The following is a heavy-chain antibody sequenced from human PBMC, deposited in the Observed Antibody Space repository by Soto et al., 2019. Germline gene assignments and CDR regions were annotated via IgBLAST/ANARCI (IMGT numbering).Heavy chain of an antibody. Sequence: EVLLLESGGGLVQPGGSLRLSCEASGFTFSSYAMSWVGQAPGKGLEWVSVISGIGGSTYYTDSVKGRFTISRDNSKNTLYLQMKLRAEDTAVYYCAKSRGSWYFFDYWGQGTLVTVSS. CDR3: AKSRGSWYFFDY. J-gene: IGHJ4*02. V-gene: IGHV3-23*01. D-gene: IGHD6-13*01. CDR1: GFTFSSYA. CDR2: ISGIGGST.